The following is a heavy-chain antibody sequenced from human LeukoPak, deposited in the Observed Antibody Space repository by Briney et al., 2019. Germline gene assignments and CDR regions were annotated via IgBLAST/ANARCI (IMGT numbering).Heavy chain of an antibody. CDR1: GFTFNSYA. V-gene: IGHV3-30*02. CDR3: AKLGRSSSRLLDV. Sequence: GGSLRLSCAASGFTFNSYAMHWVRQAPGKGLEWVAFIHFDVRNTYYADSVKGRFTISRDNSKSTLYLQMNSLRPEDTAVYYCAKLGRSSSRLLDVWGKGTTVTVSS. CDR2: IHFDVRNT. D-gene: IGHD2-2*01. J-gene: IGHJ6*04.